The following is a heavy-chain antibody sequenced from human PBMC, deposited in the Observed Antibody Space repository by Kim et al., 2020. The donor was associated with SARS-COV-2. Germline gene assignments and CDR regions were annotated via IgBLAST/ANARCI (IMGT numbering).Heavy chain of an antibody. CDR2: ISSTGNT. Sequence: SETLSLTCTVSGDSISSYYWSWIRQPAGKGLEWIGRISSTGNTNYNPSLNSRVTLSVDTSKNLFSLNLNSVTAADTALYYCAREGAGRSKDYWGQGTLVTFSS. CDR3: AREGAGRSKDY. V-gene: IGHV4-4*07. D-gene: IGHD3-10*01. CDR1: GDSISSYY. J-gene: IGHJ4*02.